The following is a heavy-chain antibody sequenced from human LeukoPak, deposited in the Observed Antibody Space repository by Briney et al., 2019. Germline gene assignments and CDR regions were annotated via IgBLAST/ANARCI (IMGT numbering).Heavy chain of an antibody. CDR2: ISWNSGSI. D-gene: IGHD4-23*01. J-gene: IGHJ2*01. CDR1: GFTFDDYA. CDR3: AKADYGGNSPYWYFDL. V-gene: IGHV3-9*01. Sequence: GGSLRLSCAASGFTFDDYAMHWVRQAPGKGLEWVSGISWNSGSIGYADSVKGRFTISRDNAKNSLYLQMNSLRAEDTALYYCAKADYGGNSPYWYFDLWGRGTLVTASS.